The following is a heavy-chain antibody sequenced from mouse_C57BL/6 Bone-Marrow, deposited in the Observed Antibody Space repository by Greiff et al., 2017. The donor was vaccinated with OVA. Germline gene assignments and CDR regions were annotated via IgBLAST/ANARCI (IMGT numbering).Heavy chain of an antibody. CDR1: GYTFTSYG. CDR3: AKGFYYYGTSDAMDN. V-gene: IGHV1-81*01. J-gene: IGHJ4*01. Sequence: QVQLQQSGAELARPGASVKLSCKASGYTFTSYGISWVKQRTGQGLEWIGAIYPRSGNTYYNEKFKGKATLTADKSSSTAYMDLRSLTSEDSAVYFCAKGFYYYGTSDAMDNGGQGTSVTVSS. CDR2: IYPRSGNT. D-gene: IGHD1-1*01.